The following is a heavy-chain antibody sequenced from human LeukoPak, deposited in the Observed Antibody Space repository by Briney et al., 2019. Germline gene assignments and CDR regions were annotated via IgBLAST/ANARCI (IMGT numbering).Heavy chain of an antibody. D-gene: IGHD5-18*01. J-gene: IGHJ6*03. CDR2: INPNSGGT. Sequence: GASVKVSCKVSGYTLTELSMHWVRQAPGQGLEWMGWINPNSGGTNYAQKFQGRVSMTRDTSISTAYMELSRLRSDDTAVYYCARDGLRGYTYGRNYSYFYYLDVWGKGTTVTISS. CDR1: GYTLTELS. CDR3: ARDGLRGYTYGRNYSYFYYLDV. V-gene: IGHV1-2*02.